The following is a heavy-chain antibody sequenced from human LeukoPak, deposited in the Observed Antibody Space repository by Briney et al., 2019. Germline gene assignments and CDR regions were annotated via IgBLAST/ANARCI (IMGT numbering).Heavy chain of an antibody. D-gene: IGHD4-17*01. Sequence: SETLSLTCTVSGGSISSTSYFWGWIRQPPGKGSEWIGSVYYRGDTYYNPSLKSRVTISVDTSKNHFSLKLSSVTAADTAVYYCARYLNYADYTAALDIWGQGTMVAVSS. V-gene: IGHV4-39*02. CDR2: VYYRGDT. CDR1: GGSISSTSYF. CDR3: ARYLNYADYTAALDI. J-gene: IGHJ3*02.